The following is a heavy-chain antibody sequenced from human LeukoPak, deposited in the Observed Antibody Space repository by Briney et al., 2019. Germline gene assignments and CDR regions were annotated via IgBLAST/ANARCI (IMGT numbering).Heavy chain of an antibody. Sequence: GGSLRLSCAASGLTLSTQWMRWVRQAPGKGLGWVAIIHRGGTQKYYVDSVKGRFTISRDNAEHSLYLQMNSLRAEDTAVYYCARDRESSSWYYYYYYMDVWGKGTTVTVSS. J-gene: IGHJ6*03. V-gene: IGHV3-7*01. CDR3: ARDRESSSWYYYYYYMDV. D-gene: IGHD6-13*01. CDR1: GLTLSTQW. CDR2: IHRGGTQK.